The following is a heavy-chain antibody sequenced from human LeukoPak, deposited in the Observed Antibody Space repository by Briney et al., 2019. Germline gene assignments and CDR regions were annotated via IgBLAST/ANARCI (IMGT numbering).Heavy chain of an antibody. V-gene: IGHV3-23*01. J-gene: IGHJ4*02. CDR1: GFTFSSYA. CDR2: IFGSGGST. Sequence: GGSLRLFCAASGFTFSSYAMYWVRQARGKGLEWVSGIFGSGGSTHYTDSVKGRFTISRDNSKNTVYLQMNSLRAEDTAVYYCAKTTTGYSSGRFPGWPVDYWGQGTLVTVSS. CDR3: AKTTTGYSSGRFPGWPVDY. D-gene: IGHD6-19*01.